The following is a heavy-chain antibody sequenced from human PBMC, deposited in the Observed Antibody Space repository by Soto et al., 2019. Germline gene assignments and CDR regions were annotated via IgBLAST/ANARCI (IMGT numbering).Heavy chain of an antibody. V-gene: IGHV1-8*01. CDR1: GYTFTSYD. Sequence: QVQLVQSGAEVKKPEASVKVSCKASGYTFTSYDIKWVRQATGQGLEWMGWMYPNSGNTGYAQKFQGRVTMTRNTSISTAYMELSSLRSEDTAVYYCVRWPDGYYYYGMDVWGQGTTVTVSS. CDR2: MYPNSGNT. J-gene: IGHJ6*02. CDR3: VRWPDGYYYYGMDV.